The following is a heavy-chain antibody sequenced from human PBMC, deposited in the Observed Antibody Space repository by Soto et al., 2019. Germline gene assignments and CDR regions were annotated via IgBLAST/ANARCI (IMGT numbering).Heavy chain of an antibody. J-gene: IGHJ5*01. Sequence: SGPTLVNPTQTLTLTCTFSGFSLSATGVGVGWIRQPPGKALEWLALIYWDDDTRYNPSLNSRLTITKDTSKNQVVLTMNNMDPVDTATYYCARRYNSGSGTFIRWFDYWGQGALVTVSS. D-gene: IGHD3-10*01. CDR1: GFSLSATGVG. CDR2: IYWDDDT. CDR3: ARRYNSGSGTFIRWFDY. V-gene: IGHV2-5*02.